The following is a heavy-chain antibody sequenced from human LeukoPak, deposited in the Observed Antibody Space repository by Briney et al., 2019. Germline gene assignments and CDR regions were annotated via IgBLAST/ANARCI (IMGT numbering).Heavy chain of an antibody. D-gene: IGHD3-10*01. CDR3: ARGDYYGSGSYYLSPYYYYYGMDV. CDR1: AYTFAGYY. V-gene: IGHV1-2*04. Sequence: ASVKVSCKASAYTFAGYYMHWVRQAPGQGLEWMGWINPNSGGTNYAQKFQGWVTMTRDTSISTAYMELSRLRSDDTAVYYCARGDYYGSGSYYLSPYYYYYGMDVWGKGTTVTVSS. J-gene: IGHJ6*04. CDR2: INPNSGGT.